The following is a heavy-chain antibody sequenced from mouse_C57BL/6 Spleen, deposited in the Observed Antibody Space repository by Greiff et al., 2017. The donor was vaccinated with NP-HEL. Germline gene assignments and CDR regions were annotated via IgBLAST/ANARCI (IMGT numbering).Heavy chain of an antibody. J-gene: IGHJ2*01. CDR3: ARSYDGSDY. CDR1: GYAFSSSW. V-gene: IGHV1-82*01. Sequence: LVESGPELVKPGASVKISCKASGYAFSSSWMNWVKQRPGKGLEWIGRIYPGDGDTNYNGKFKGKATLTADKSSSTAYMQLSSLTSEDSAVYFCARSYDGSDYWGQGTTLTVSS. CDR2: IYPGDGDT. D-gene: IGHD2-3*01.